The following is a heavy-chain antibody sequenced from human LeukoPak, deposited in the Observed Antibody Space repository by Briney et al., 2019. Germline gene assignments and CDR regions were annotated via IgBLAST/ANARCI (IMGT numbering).Heavy chain of an antibody. CDR3: ARGNYGMDV. Sequence: GASVKVSCKASGYTSTGYYMHWVRQAPGQGLEWMGWINPNSGGTNYAQRFQGRVTMTRDTSISAAYMELSRLRSDDTAVYYCARGNYGMDVWGQGTTVTVSS. CDR2: INPNSGGT. V-gene: IGHV1-2*02. CDR1: GYTSTGYY. J-gene: IGHJ6*02.